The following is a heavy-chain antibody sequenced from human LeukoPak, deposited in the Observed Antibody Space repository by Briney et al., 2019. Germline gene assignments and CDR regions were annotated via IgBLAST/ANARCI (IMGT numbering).Heavy chain of an antibody. CDR2: INPNSGGT. CDR1: GYTFTGYY. CDR3: ARDGCSGGSCYWSSHYYYGMDV. V-gene: IGHV1-2*02. Sequence: ASVKVSCKASGYTFTGYYMHWVRQAPGQGLEWMGWINPNSGGTNYAQKFQGRVTMTRDTSISTAYMELSRLRSDDTAVYYCARDGCSGGSCYWSSHYYYGMDVWGQGTTVTVS. J-gene: IGHJ6*02. D-gene: IGHD2-15*01.